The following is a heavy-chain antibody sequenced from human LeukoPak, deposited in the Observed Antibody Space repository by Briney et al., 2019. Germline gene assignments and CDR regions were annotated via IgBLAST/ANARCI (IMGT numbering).Heavy chain of an antibody. V-gene: IGHV4-39*01. CDR3: ARRPGRPRSLNCSGGSCYQFIGWFDP. D-gene: IGHD2-15*01. CDR1: GGSISSSSYY. J-gene: IGHJ5*02. Sequence: PETLSLTCTVSGGSISSSSYYWGWIRQPPGKGLEWIGSIYYSGSTYYNPSLKSRVTISVDTSKNQFSLKLSSVTAADTAVYYCARRPGRPRSLNCSGGSCYQFIGWFDPWGQGTLVTVSS. CDR2: IYYSGST.